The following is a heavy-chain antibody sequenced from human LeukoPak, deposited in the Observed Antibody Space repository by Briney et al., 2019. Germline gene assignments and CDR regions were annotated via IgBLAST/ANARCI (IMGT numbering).Heavy chain of an antibody. CDR1: GFTFSSYG. CDR2: ISYDGSNK. D-gene: IGHD3-22*01. CDR3: ARDRYDSSGYWPYYFDY. Sequence: GGSLRLSCAASGFTFSSYGMHWVRQAPGKGLEWVAVISYDGSNKYYADSVKGRFTISRDNSKNTLYLQMNSLRAEDTAVYYCARDRYDSSGYWPYYFDYWGQGTLVTVSS. J-gene: IGHJ4*02. V-gene: IGHV3-30*03.